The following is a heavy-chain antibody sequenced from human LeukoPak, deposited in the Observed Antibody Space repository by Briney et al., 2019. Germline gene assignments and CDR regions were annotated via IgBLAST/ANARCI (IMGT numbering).Heavy chain of an antibody. D-gene: IGHD3-9*01. Sequence: GGSLRVSCAASGFTVSSNYMSWVRQAPGKGLEWVSVIYSGGSTYYADSVKGRFTISRDNSKNTLYLQMNSLRAEDTAVYYCAKNDILTGYYPTFDYWGQGTLVTVSS. J-gene: IGHJ4*02. CDR1: GFTVSSNY. CDR2: IYSGGST. V-gene: IGHV3-66*01. CDR3: AKNDILTGYYPTFDY.